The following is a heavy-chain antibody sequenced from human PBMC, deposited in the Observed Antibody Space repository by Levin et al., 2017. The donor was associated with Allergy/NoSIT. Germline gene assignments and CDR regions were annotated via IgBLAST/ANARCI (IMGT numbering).Heavy chain of an antibody. V-gene: IGHV3-33*01. Sequence: GESLKISCAASGFTFSSYGMHWVRQAPGKGLEWVAVIWYDGSNEYYAESVKGRFTISRDNSKNTLYLQMNSLRVEDTAVYYCARDIRFNGSGTQLVGVDIWGQGTMVTVSS. CDR2: IWYDGSNE. CDR3: ARDIRFNGSGTQLVGVDI. D-gene: IGHD3-10*01. CDR1: GFTFSSYG. J-gene: IGHJ3*02.